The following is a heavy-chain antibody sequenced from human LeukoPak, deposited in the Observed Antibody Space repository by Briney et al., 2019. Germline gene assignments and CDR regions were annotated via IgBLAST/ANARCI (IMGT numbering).Heavy chain of an antibody. J-gene: IGHJ3*02. Sequence: SVKVSCKASGYTFTGYYMHWVRQAPGQGLEWMGWINPNSGGTNYAQKFQGRVTMTRDTSISTAYMELSRLRSDDTAVYYCAINERNGPRAFDIWGQGTMVTVSS. D-gene: IGHD2-8*01. CDR2: INPNSGGT. CDR1: GYTFTGYY. CDR3: AINERNGPRAFDI. V-gene: IGHV1-2*02.